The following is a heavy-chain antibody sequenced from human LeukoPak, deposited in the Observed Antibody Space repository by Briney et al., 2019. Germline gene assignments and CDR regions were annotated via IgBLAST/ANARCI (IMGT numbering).Heavy chain of an antibody. CDR2: ISRSGSTK. V-gene: IGHV3-11*01. D-gene: IGHD2-15*01. Sequence: PGGSLRLSCAASGFTFSDYNRRWIRQAPGKGLEWVSSISRSGSTKYYADSVRGRFTISRDNAKNSLFLQMNSLRAEDTAVYYCARVLRYCSGGNCYSGGIGYMDVWGKGTTVTISS. J-gene: IGHJ6*03. CDR1: GFTFSDYN. CDR3: ARVLRYCSGGNCYSGGIGYMDV.